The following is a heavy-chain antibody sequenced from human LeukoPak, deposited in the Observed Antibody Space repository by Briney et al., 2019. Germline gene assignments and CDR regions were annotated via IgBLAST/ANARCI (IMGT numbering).Heavy chain of an antibody. CDR3: ARVRPYMDV. CDR2: IYYSGST. J-gene: IGHJ6*03. D-gene: IGHD6-6*01. CDR1: GGCISSYY. Sequence: ASETLSLTCTVSGGCISSYYWSWIRQPPGKGLEWIGYIYYSGSTNYNPSLKSRVTISVDTSKNQFSLKLSSVTAADTAVYYCARVRPYMDVWGKGTTVTVSS. V-gene: IGHV4-59*01.